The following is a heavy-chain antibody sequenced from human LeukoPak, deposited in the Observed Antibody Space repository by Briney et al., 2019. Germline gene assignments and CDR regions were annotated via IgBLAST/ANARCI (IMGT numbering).Heavy chain of an antibody. D-gene: IGHD5-18*01. J-gene: IGHJ4*02. CDR1: GYTFTSYD. CDR3: ARGGYSYGDPTTDFDY. V-gene: IGHV1-8*01. Sequence: GASVKVSCKASGYTFTSYDINWVRQATGQGLEWMGWMNPNSGNTGYAQKFQGRVTMTRNTSISTAYMELSSLRSEDTAVYYCARGGYSYGDPTTDFDYWGQGTLVTVSS. CDR2: MNPNSGNT.